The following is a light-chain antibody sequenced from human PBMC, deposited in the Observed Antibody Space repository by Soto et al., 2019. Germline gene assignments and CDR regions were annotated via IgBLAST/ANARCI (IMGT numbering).Light chain of an antibody. CDR2: EVT. CDR3: TSYTSSSKWV. Sequence: QSALTQPASVSGSPGQSITISCTGTSSDVGGYNYVSWYQQHPGKAPKVIIYEVTNRPSGISNRFSGSKSGNTASLTISGLQAEDEADYYCTSYTSSSKWVFGGGTKLTVL. V-gene: IGLV2-14*01. J-gene: IGLJ3*02. CDR1: SSDVGGYNY.